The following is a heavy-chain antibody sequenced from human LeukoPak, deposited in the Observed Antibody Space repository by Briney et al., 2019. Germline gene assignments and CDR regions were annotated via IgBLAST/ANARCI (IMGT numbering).Heavy chain of an antibody. J-gene: IGHJ5*02. CDR1: GFTFSSYG. V-gene: IGHV3-30*18. CDR2: ISYDGSNK. Sequence: PGGSLRLSCAASGFTFSSYGMHWVRQAPGKGLEWVAVISYDGSNKYYADSVKGRFTISRDNSKNTLYLQMNSLRAEDTAVYYCAKDLRRYCSSTSCYGRFDPWGQGTLVTVSS. D-gene: IGHD2-2*01. CDR3: AKDLRRYCSSTSCYGRFDP.